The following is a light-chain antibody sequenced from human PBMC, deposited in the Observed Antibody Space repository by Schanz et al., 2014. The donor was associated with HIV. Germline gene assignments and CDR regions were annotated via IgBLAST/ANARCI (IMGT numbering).Light chain of an antibody. J-gene: IGLJ2*01. V-gene: IGLV1-51*01. CDR2: DNY. Sequence: QSVLTQPPSVSAAPGQKVTISCSGSTSNIANNFVSWYQQLPGTAPKLLIYDNYKRPSEIPDRFSGSKSGTSATLGITGLQTGDEADYYCGAWDSSLSAVVFGGGTKVTVL. CDR1: TSNIANNF. CDR3: GAWDSSLSAVV.